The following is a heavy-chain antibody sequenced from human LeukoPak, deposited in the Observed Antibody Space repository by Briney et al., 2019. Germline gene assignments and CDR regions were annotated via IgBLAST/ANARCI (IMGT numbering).Heavy chain of an antibody. CDR1: GYTFTGYY. V-gene: IGHV1-2*02. CDR3: ARRIQYGKKNWFDP. CDR2: INPNSGGT. J-gene: IGHJ5*02. D-gene: IGHD2-2*01. Sequence: ASVKVSCKASGYTFTGYYMHWVRQAPGQGLEWMGWINPNSGGTNYAQKFQGRVTMTRDTSISTAYMELSRLRSDDTAVYYCARRIQYGKKNWFDPWGQGTLVTVSS.